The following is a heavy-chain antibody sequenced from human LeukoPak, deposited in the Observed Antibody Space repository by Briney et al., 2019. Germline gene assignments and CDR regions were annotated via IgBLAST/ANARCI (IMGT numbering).Heavy chain of an antibody. V-gene: IGHV3-23*01. CDR2: ISGSGDNT. CDR3: ARDGSWRDCSGGSCYLGRGMDV. J-gene: IGHJ6*02. D-gene: IGHD2-15*01. CDR1: GFSFGSYA. Sequence: TGGSLRLSCAASGFSFGSYALSWVRQAPGKGLEWVSVISGSGDNTHYTDPVKGRFTISRDNSKNTLYLQMNSLRAEDTAVYYCARDGSWRDCSGGSCYLGRGMDVWGQGTTVTVSS.